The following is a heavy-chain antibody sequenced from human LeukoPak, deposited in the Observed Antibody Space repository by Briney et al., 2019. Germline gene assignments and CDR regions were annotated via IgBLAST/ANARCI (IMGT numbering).Heavy chain of an antibody. D-gene: IGHD6-13*01. Sequence: GASVKVSCKASGCTFTSYGISWVRQAPGQGLEWMGWISAYNGNTNYAQKLQGRVTMTTDTSTSTAYMELRSLRSDDTAVYYCARDQGSSGWSQHYYYGMDVWGQGTTVTVSS. CDR1: GCTFTSYG. J-gene: IGHJ6*02. CDR2: ISAYNGNT. CDR3: ARDQGSSGWSQHYYYGMDV. V-gene: IGHV1-18*01.